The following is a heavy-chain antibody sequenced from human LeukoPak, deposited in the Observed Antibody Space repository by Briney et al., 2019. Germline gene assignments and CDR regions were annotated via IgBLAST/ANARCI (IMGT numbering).Heavy chain of an antibody. CDR2: MNPNSGNT. CDR3: ARRTQDYYDSSGLIDY. D-gene: IGHD3-22*01. Sequence: ASAKVSCKASGYTFTSYDINWVRQATGQGLEWMGWMNPNSGNTGYAQKFQGRVTMTRNTSISTAYMELSSLRSEDTAVYYCARRTQDYYDSSGLIDYWGQGTLVTVSS. CDR1: GYTFTSYD. V-gene: IGHV1-8*01. J-gene: IGHJ4*02.